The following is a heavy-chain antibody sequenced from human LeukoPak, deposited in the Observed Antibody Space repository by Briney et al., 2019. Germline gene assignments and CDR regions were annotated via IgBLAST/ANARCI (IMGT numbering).Heavy chain of an antibody. V-gene: IGHV4-30-2*01. J-gene: IGHJ3*02. CDR1: GGSISSGGFS. CDR2: IYHSGST. Sequence: SETLSLTCAVSGGSISSGGFSWSWIRQPPGKGLEWIGYIYHSGSTYYNPSLKSRVTISVDRSKNQFSLKLSSVTAADTAVYYCARGATGAFDIWGQGTMVAVSS. D-gene: IGHD1-26*01. CDR3: ARGATGAFDI.